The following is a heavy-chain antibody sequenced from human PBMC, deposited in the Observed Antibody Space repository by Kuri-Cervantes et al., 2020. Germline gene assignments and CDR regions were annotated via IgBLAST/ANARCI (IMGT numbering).Heavy chain of an antibody. CDR3: AREGGYDSFDY. Sequence: LSLTCAASGFTFSSYAMHWVRQAPGKGLEWVAVISYDGSNKYYADSVKGRFTISRDNSKNTLYLQMNSLRAEDTAVYYCAREGGYDSFDYWGQGTLVTVSS. CDR1: GFTFSSYA. J-gene: IGHJ4*02. CDR2: ISYDGSNK. D-gene: IGHD5-12*01. V-gene: IGHV3-30-3*01.